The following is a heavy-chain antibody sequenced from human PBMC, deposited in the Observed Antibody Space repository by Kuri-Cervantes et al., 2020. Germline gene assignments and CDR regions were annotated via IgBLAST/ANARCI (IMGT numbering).Heavy chain of an antibody. CDR3: GRGGGYPSL. Sequence: GESLKISCAASGFTFSSYAMNWVRQAPGKGLEWVSSISSSSSYIYYADSVKGRFTISRDNAKNSLYLEMSSLRGDDTAVYYCGRGGGYPSLWGQGTLVTVSS. J-gene: IGHJ4*02. V-gene: IGHV3-21*01. D-gene: IGHD6-25*01. CDR2: ISSSSSYI. CDR1: GFTFSSYA.